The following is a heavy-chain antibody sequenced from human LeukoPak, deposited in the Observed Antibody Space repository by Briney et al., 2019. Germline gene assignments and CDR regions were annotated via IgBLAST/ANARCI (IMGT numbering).Heavy chain of an antibody. J-gene: IGHJ3*02. V-gene: IGHV4-4*09. CDR2: IYTSGST. D-gene: IGHD2-2*01. Sequence: SETLSLTCPVSGPINGYYWSWIRPPPGKGLEWIGYIYTSGSTNYNPSLESRVTISVDTSKNQFSLDLSSVTAADRAVYYCARQKCTSASCLTKNAFDIWGQGTMVTVSS. CDR3: ARQKCTSASCLTKNAFDI. CDR1: GPINGYY.